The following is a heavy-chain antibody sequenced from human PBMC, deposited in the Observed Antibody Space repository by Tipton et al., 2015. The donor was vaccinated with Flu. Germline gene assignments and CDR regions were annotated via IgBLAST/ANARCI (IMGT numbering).Heavy chain of an antibody. Sequence: SLRLSRAASGFTFSGYGMHWVRQAPGKGLEWVAFIRHDESDKYYADSVKGRFTISRDNSKNALHLQTSSLRPEDTAVYYCAKDGWDTSGWYPFDYWGQGTLVTVSS. CDR1: GFTFSGYG. CDR3: AKDGWDTSGWYPFDY. J-gene: IGHJ4*02. D-gene: IGHD6-19*01. V-gene: IGHV3-30*02. CDR2: IRHDESDK.